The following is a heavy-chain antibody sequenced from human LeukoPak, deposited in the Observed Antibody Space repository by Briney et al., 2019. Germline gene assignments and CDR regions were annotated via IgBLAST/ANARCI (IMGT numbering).Heavy chain of an antibody. D-gene: IGHD3-22*01. J-gene: IGHJ5*02. Sequence: QPGGSLRLSCAASGFTFSSYAMSWVRQAPGKGLEWVSAISGSGGSTYYADSVKGRFTISRDNSKNTLYLQMNSLRAEDTAVYYCAKDRGYYDPPSRMGRNWFDPWGQGTLVTVSS. CDR2: ISGSGGST. CDR1: GFTFSSYA. V-gene: IGHV3-23*01. CDR3: AKDRGYYDPPSRMGRNWFDP.